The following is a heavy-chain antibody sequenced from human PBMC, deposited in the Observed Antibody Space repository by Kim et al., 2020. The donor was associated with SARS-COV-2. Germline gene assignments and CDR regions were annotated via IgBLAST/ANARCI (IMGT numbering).Heavy chain of an antibody. V-gene: IGHV3-23*01. CDR3: AKSGYSGSYYDAFDI. D-gene: IGHD1-26*01. Sequence: DSRKGRFTISRDNSKNALYLQMNSLMAEDTAVYYCAKSGYSGSYYDAFDIWGQETMVTVSS. J-gene: IGHJ3*02.